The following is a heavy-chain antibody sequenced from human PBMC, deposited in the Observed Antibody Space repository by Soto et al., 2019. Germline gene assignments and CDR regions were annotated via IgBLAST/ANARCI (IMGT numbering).Heavy chain of an antibody. CDR1: GFTFSSYA. CDR2: ISGSGGST. CDR3: AKDRSSTVVQRCLDY. J-gene: IGHJ4*02. D-gene: IGHD4-17*01. V-gene: IGHV3-23*01. Sequence: EVQLLESGGGLVQPGGSLRLSCAASGFTFSSYAMSWVRQAPGKGLEWVSAISGSGGSTYYADSVKGRFTISRDNSKNTLYLQMTSLRAEDTAVYYCAKDRSSTVVQRCLDYWGQGTLVTVSS.